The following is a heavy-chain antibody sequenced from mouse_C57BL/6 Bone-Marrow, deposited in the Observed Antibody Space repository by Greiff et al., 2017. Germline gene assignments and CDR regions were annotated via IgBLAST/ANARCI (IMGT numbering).Heavy chain of an antibody. CDR1: GYTFTSYG. V-gene: IGHV1-81*01. CDR3: ARSYLWYFDV. J-gene: IGHJ1*03. D-gene: IGHD1-1*01. CDR2: IYPRSGNN. Sequence: QVQLQQSGAELARPGASVKLSCKASGYTFTSYGISWVKQRTGQGLEWIGEIYPRSGNNYYNEKFKGKATLTSDKSSSTAYMELRSLTSEYSAVYFCARSYLWYFDVWGTGTTVTVSS.